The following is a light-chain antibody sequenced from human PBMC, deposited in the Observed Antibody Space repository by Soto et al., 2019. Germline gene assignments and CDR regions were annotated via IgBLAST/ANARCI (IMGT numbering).Light chain of an antibody. CDR3: PSYEGSSTHLV. V-gene: IGLV2-23*01. Sequence: QSALTQPASVSGSPGQSITISCTGISSDVGSYNLVSWYQQHPGKAPKVMIYEGSKRPSGVSNRFSGSRPGNTASLTISGLQAEEEAHYYCPSYEGSSTHLVSGGGTKLTVL. CDR2: EGS. CDR1: SSDVGSYNL. J-gene: IGLJ2*01.